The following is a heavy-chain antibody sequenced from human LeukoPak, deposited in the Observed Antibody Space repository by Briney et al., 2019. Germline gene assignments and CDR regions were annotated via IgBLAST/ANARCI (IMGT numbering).Heavy chain of an antibody. CDR1: GFTFSSYS. V-gene: IGHV3-48*04. CDR3: ARGRLGGHFNWMPSPPDY. J-gene: IGHJ4*02. D-gene: IGHD3-9*01. CDR2: ISYNSGTI. Sequence: GGSLRLSCAASGFTFSSYSMNWVRQAPGKGLEWLSYISYNSGTISYADSVKGRFTVSRDDAANSLYLQMTSLRVEDTAVYYCARGRLGGHFNWMPSPPDYWGQGTLVTVSS.